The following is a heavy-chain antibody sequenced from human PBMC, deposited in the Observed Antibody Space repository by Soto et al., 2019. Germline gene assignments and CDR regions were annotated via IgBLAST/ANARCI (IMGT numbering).Heavy chain of an antibody. CDR1: GGSFSGYY. D-gene: IGHD2-15*01. CDR3: AAVVAAIGWFDP. J-gene: IGHJ5*02. Sequence: SSETLSLTCAVYGGSFSGYYWIWIRQPPGKGLEWIGEINHSGSTNYKSSLKSRVTIPVDTSKNQFSLKLSSVTAADTAVYYCAAVVAAIGWFDPWGQGTLVTVSS. CDR2: INHSGST. V-gene: IGHV4-34*01.